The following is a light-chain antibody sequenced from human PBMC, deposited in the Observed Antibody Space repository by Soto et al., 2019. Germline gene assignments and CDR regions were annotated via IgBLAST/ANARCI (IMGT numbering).Light chain of an antibody. J-gene: IGKJ4*01. V-gene: IGKV1-5*01. CDR3: QQADSFPLT. CDR1: HNINRW. Sequence: DIRMTQSPAIVSASVGDRVTITCRASHNINRWLAWYQQKPGKAPKLLIYDASRLESGVPSRFGGSGSGTEFTLTISSLQSEDFATYFCQQADSFPLTFGGGTKVDI. CDR2: DAS.